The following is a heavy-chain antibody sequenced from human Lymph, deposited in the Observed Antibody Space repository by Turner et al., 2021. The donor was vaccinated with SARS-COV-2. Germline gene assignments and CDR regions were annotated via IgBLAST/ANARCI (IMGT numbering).Heavy chain of an antibody. CDR3: ARVGPGGFDY. V-gene: IGHV1-46*01. CDR1: GYTLTSYY. J-gene: IGHJ4*02. Sequence: QVQLVQSGAEVKKPGASVKVSCKASGYTLTSYYMHWVRQAPGQGLEWMGIINPRGDSTSYAQKFQGRVTMTRDTSTSTVYMELSSLRSEDTAVYDCARVGPGGFDYWGQGTPVTVSS. D-gene: IGHD2-15*01. CDR2: INPRGDST.